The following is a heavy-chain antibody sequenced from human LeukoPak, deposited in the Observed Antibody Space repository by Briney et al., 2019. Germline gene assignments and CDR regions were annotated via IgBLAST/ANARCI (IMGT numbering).Heavy chain of an antibody. V-gene: IGHV3-23*01. CDR3: AKGIRYFAMVNYFDY. D-gene: IGHD3-9*01. Sequence: GGSLRLSXAASGFTFRSYAMSWIRQAPGKGLEWVSAISGSGGSTYYADSVKGRFTISRDNSKNTLYLQMNSLRAEDTAVYYCAKGIRYFAMVNYFDYWGQGTLVTVSS. CDR1: GFTFRSYA. CDR2: ISGSGGST. J-gene: IGHJ4*02.